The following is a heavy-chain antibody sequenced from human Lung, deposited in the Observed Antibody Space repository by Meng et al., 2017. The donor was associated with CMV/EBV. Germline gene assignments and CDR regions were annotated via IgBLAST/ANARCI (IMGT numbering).Heavy chain of an antibody. V-gene: IGHV4-31*02. CDR1: IRSGGYH. J-gene: IGHJ4*02. Sequence: IRSGGYHWSWIRQNPGKGLEWIGYIYYSGSTYYSPSLKSRVTISVDTSKNQFSLKLSSVTAADTAVYYCARSYSSGWSRGGTFDYWGQGTLVTVSS. CDR3: ARSYSSGWSRGGTFDY. CDR2: IYYSGST. D-gene: IGHD6-19*01.